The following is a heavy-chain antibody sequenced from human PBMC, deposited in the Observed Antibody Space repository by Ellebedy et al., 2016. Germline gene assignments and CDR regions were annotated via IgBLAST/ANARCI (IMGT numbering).Heavy chain of an antibody. D-gene: IGHD2-15*01. V-gene: IGHV3-23*01. CDR1: GFSFSSYW. J-gene: IGHJ4*02. CDR3: ARGWHQPDY. Sequence: GGSLRLSCVASGFSFSSYWVLWVRQAPGKGLEWVSTVSVTGAHTYYSDSVKGRFTISRDNSKNTLYLQMNSLRAEDAAIYYCARGWHQPDYWGQGTLVTVSS. CDR2: VSVTGAHT.